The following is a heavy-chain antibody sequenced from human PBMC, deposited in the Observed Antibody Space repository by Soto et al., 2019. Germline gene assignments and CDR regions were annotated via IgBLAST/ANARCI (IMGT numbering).Heavy chain of an antibody. CDR2: FVPLLGTP. D-gene: IGHD6-19*01. J-gene: IGHJ4*02. CDR3: ARECSSGWAGY. CDR1: GGTFSTSG. Sequence: QVHLVQSGAEVQEPGSSVKVSCTASGGTFSTSGISWVRQSHGQGLEWVGRFVPLLGTPTYAQRFQGRVTITADESTSTAYMELSSLRSEDTAVYYCARECSSGWAGYWGQGPLVAVAS. V-gene: IGHV1-69*01.